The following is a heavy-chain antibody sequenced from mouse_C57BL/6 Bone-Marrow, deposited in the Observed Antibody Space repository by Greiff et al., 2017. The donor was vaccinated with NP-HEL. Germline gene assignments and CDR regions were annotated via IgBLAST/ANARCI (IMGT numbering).Heavy chain of an antibody. CDR3: ARGRLRYAMDY. CDR1: GYSITSGYY. Sequence: EVKLEESGPGLVKPSQSLSLTCSVTGYSITSGYYWNWIRQFPGNKLEWMGYISYDGSNNYNPSLKNRISITRDTSKNQFFLKLNSVTTEDTATYYCARGRLRYAMDYWGQGTSVTVSS. CDR2: ISYDGSN. V-gene: IGHV3-6*01. D-gene: IGHD2-4*01. J-gene: IGHJ4*01.